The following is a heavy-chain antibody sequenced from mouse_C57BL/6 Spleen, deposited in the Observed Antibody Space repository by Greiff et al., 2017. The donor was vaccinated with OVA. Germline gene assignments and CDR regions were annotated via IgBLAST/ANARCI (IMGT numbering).Heavy chain of an antibody. D-gene: IGHD2-3*01. J-gene: IGHJ3*01. Sequence: EVKLVESGGDLVKPGGSLKLSCAASGFTFSSYGMSWVRQTPDKRLEWVATISSGGSYTYYPDSVKGRFTISRDNAKNTLYLQMSSLKSEDTAMYYCARHPDGYSNLAWFAYWGQGTLVTVSA. V-gene: IGHV5-6*01. CDR1: GFTFSSYG. CDR2: ISSGGSYT. CDR3: ARHPDGYSNLAWFAY.